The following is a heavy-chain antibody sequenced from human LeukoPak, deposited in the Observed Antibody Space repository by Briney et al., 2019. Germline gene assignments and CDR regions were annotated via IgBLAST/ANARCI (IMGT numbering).Heavy chain of an antibody. V-gene: IGHV4-61*02. D-gene: IGHD1-26*01. Sequence: SETLSLTCTVSGGSISSGRNYWSWIRQPAGKGLEWIGRISASGTTNYSPSLKSRLTISVDTSKNQFSLKLSSVTAADPAVYYLARDPSGTYSSEAWFDYWGQGTLVTVSS. CDR1: GGSISSGRNY. CDR2: ISASGTT. J-gene: IGHJ4*02. CDR3: ARDPSGTYSSEAWFDY.